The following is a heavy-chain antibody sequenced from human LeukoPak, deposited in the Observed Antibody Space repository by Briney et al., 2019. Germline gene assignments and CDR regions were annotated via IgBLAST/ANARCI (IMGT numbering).Heavy chain of an antibody. CDR1: GYTFTSYG. Sequence: GASVKVSCKASGYTFTSYGISWVRQAPGQGLEWMGWISAYNGNTNYAQKLQGRVTMTTDTSTSTAYMELRSLRSDDTAAYYCARVPLAAAYNWFDPWGQGTLVTVSS. CDR2: ISAYNGNT. V-gene: IGHV1-18*01. D-gene: IGHD6-13*01. CDR3: ARVPLAAAYNWFDP. J-gene: IGHJ5*02.